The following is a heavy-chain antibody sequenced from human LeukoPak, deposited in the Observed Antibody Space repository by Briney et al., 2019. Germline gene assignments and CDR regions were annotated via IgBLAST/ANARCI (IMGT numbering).Heavy chain of an antibody. CDR2: INHSGST. Sequence: TSETLSLTCAVYGGSFSGYYWSWIRQPPGKGLEWIGEINHSGSTNYSPSLKSRVTISVDTSKNQFSLKLSSVTAADTAVYYCARELYSSGYHDAFDIWGQGTMVTVSS. D-gene: IGHD3-22*01. CDR3: ARELYSSGYHDAFDI. CDR1: GGSFSGYY. V-gene: IGHV4-34*01. J-gene: IGHJ3*02.